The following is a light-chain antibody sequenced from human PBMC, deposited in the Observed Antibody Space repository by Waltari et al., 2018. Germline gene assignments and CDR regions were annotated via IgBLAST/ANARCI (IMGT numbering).Light chain of an antibody. V-gene: IGKV1-5*03. Sequence: YRASRSISSWLCWYQQKPGKAPKLLIYKASTLEGGVPSRFSGIGSGTDFTLTISSLQPDDSAAYYCQQYYTYPLTFGGGTKVEIK. J-gene: IGKJ4*01. CDR2: KAS. CDR3: QQYYTYPLT. CDR1: RSISSW.